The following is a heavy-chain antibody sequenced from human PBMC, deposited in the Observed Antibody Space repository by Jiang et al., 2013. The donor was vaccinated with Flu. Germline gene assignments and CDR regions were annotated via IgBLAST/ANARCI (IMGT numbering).Heavy chain of an antibody. V-gene: IGHV4-59*01. CDR1: GGSINEYY. Sequence: PGLVKPSETLSLTCTVSGGSINEYYWNWIRQPPGKGLEWIGYIHYSGSTNYNPSLKSRVTISADTSKNEFSLKLTSVTAADSAVYYCARARAPEIAAYYFDFWGRGTPVNVSS. J-gene: IGHJ4*02. CDR3: ARARAPEIAAYYFDF. CDR2: IHYSGST. D-gene: IGHD1-14*01.